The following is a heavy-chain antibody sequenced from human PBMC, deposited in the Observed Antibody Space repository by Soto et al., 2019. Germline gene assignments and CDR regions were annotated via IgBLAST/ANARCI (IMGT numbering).Heavy chain of an antibody. D-gene: IGHD2-21*02. V-gene: IGHV1-3*01. J-gene: IGHJ4*02. CDR3: ARVTGGYSRFDY. CDR1: GYTFTGYA. Sequence: ASVKVSCKASGYTFTGYAMHWVRQAPGQRLEWMGWINAGNGNTKYSQKFQGRVTITRDTSASTAYMELSSLRSEDTAVYYCARVTGGYSRFDYWGQGTLVTVSS. CDR2: INAGNGNT.